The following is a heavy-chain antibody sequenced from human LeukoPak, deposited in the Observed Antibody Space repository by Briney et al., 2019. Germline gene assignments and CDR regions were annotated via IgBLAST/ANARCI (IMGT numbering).Heavy chain of an antibody. CDR1: GFTFSSYA. CDR3: ARAPRGRNYYYYYYMDV. J-gene: IGHJ6*03. Sequence: GGSLRLSCAASGFTFSSYAMSWVRQAPGKGLEWVSVIYSGGSTYYADSVKGRFTISRDNSKNTLYLQMNSLRAEDTAVYYCARAPRGRNYYYYYYMDVWGKGTTVTVSS. CDR2: IYSGGST. D-gene: IGHD3-16*01. V-gene: IGHV3-53*01.